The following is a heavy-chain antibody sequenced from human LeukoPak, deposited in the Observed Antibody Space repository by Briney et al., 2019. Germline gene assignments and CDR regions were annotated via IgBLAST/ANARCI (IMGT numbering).Heavy chain of an antibody. CDR2: ITTISHYI. J-gene: IGHJ4*02. CDR1: GFTLSDYH. CDR3: VRDYNWGFDY. V-gene: IGHV3-21*01. D-gene: IGHD3-16*01. Sequence: GGSLRLSCAASGFTLSDYHMNWVRQAPGKGLEWLSSITTISHYIYYAGAVRGRFTISRDNAQNSLYLHMNSLRVEDTAVYYCVRDYNWGFDYWGQGTLVTVSS.